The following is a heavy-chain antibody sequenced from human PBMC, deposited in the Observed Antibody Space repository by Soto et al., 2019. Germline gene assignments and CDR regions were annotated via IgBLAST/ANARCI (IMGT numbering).Heavy chain of an antibody. D-gene: IGHD4-17*01. CDR2: IYYSGST. J-gene: IGHJ6*03. V-gene: IGHV4-59*01. CDR1: GGSISSYY. CDR3: ARAENVPVTTYYYYYYMDV. Sequence: KPSETLSLTCTVSGGSISSYYWSWIRQPTGKGLEWIGYIYYSGSTNYNPSLKSRVTISVDTSKNQFSLKLSSVTAADTAVYYCARAENVPVTTYYYYYYMDVWGKGTTVTVSS.